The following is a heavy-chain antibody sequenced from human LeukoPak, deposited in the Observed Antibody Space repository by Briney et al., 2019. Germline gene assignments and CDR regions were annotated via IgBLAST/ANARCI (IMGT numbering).Heavy chain of an antibody. Sequence: SVKVSCKASGGTFSSYAISWVRQAPGQGLEWMGGIIPIFGTANYAQKFQGRVTITTDESTSTAYMELSSLRSEDTAVYYCARSKVGATKKGSYYYMDVWGKGTTVTVSS. CDR2: IIPIFGTA. CDR1: GGTFSSYA. CDR3: ARSKVGATKKGSYYYMDV. J-gene: IGHJ6*03. V-gene: IGHV1-69*05. D-gene: IGHD1-26*01.